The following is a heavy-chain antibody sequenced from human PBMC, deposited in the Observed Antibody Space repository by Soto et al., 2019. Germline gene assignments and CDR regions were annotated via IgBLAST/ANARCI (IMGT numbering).Heavy chain of an antibody. J-gene: IGHJ4*02. V-gene: IGHV3-23*01. Sequence: GGSLRLSCAASGFTFSSYAMSWVRQAPGKGLEWVSAISGGGGSTYYADSVKGRFTISRDNSKNTLYLQMNSLRAEDTAVYYCAKDGGFSGTAMVTVGYFDYWGQGTLVTVSS. CDR1: GFTFSSYA. D-gene: IGHD5-18*01. CDR2: ISGGGGST. CDR3: AKDGGFSGTAMVTVGYFDY.